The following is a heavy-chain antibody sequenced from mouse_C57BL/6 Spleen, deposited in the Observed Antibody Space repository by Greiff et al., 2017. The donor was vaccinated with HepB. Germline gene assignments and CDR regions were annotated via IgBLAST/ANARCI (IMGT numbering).Heavy chain of an antibody. J-gene: IGHJ3*01. V-gene: IGHV1-42*01. Sequence: EVKLQQSGPELVKPGASVKISCKASGYSFTGYYMNWVKQSPEKSLEWIGEINPSTGGTTYNQKFKAKATLTVDKSSSTAYMQLKSLTSEDSAVYYCAPLLRGFAYWGQGTLVTVSA. CDR2: INPSTGGT. D-gene: IGHD1-2*01. CDR3: APLLRGFAY. CDR1: GYSFTGYY.